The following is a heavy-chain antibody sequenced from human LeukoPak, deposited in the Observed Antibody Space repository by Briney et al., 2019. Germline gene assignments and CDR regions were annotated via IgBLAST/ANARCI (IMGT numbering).Heavy chain of an antibody. CDR1: GGSISSYY. D-gene: IGHD6-13*01. CDR3: ARVLQGGAAGIYYFDY. CDR2: IYTSGST. Sequence: PSETLSLTCTVSGGSISSYYWSWIRQPAGKGLEWIGRIYTSGSTNYNPSLYSRVTISVDTTKNQYSLKLSSVTAAATAVYYCARVLQGGAAGIYYFDYWGQGTLVTVSS. V-gene: IGHV4-4*07. J-gene: IGHJ4*02.